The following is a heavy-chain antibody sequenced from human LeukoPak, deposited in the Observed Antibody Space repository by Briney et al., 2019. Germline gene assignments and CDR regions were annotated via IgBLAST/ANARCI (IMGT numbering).Heavy chain of an antibody. D-gene: IGHD4-17*01. CDR1: VYTFTDYY. CDR3: AREYYGDYAPGAFDI. Sequence: ASVKVSFKSSVYTFTDYYIHWVRQAPGQGLEWMGWINPNSGGTNYAQKFQGRVTMTRDTSISTAYMELSRLRSDDTAVYYCAREYYGDYAPGAFDIWGQGTMVTVSS. V-gene: IGHV1-2*02. CDR2: INPNSGGT. J-gene: IGHJ3*02.